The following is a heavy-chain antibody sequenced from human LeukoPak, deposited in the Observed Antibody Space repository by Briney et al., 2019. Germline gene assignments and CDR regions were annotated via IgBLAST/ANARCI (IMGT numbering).Heavy chain of an antibody. CDR1: GGSFSGYY. J-gene: IGHJ4*02. CDR2: IYYSGST. Sequence: SPSETLSLTCAVYGGSFSGYYWGWIRQPPGKGLEWMGNIYYSGSTYYNPSLKSRVTISADTSKNQFSLKLTSVTAADTAVYYCARTYYCSTTTCSFDYWGQGTLVTVSS. D-gene: IGHD2-2*01. CDR3: ARTYYCSTTTCSFDY. V-gene: IGHV4-34*01.